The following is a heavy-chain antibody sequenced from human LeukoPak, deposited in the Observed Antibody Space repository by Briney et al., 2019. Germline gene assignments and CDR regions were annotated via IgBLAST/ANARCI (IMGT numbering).Heavy chain of an antibody. J-gene: IGHJ4*02. CDR3: ATGPQSAAAGILDY. CDR2: ISSAGTT. D-gene: IGHD6-13*01. Sequence: QPGGSLRLSCAASGFTVSSSYMSWVRQAPGKGLEWVSIISSAGTTYYADSVKGRFTISRDNSKNTVYLQVNSLRDEDTAVYYCATGPQSAAAGILDYWGQGTLVTVSS. CDR1: GFTVSSSY. V-gene: IGHV3-66*01.